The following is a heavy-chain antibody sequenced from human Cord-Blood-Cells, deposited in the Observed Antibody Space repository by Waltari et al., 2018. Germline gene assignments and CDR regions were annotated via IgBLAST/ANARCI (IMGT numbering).Heavy chain of an antibody. CDR2: IYSGGST. J-gene: IGHJ2*01. V-gene: IGHV3-53*01. D-gene: IGHD6-19*01. CDR3: ARGQQWLVEGWYFDL. Sequence: EVQLVESGGGLIQPGGSLRLSCAASGFTVSSTYMSCVRQAPGKGLEWVSVIYSGGSTYYADSVKGRFTISRDNSKNTLYLQMNSLRAEDTAVYYCARGQQWLVEGWYFDLWGRGTLVTVSS. CDR1: GFTVSSTY.